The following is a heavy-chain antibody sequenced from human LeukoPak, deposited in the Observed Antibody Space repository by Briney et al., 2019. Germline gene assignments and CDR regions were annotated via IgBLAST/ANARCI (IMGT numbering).Heavy chain of an antibody. Sequence: ASVKVSCKASGYTFTGYYMHWVRQAPGQGLEWMGWINPNSGDTNYAQKFQGRVTMTRDTSISTAYMELSRLRSDDTAVYYCARKGGKPYYYDSSGYYHSDAFDIWGQGTMVTVSS. CDR2: INPNSGDT. CDR3: ARKGGKPYYYDSSGYYHSDAFDI. V-gene: IGHV1-2*02. CDR1: GYTFTGYY. J-gene: IGHJ3*02. D-gene: IGHD3-22*01.